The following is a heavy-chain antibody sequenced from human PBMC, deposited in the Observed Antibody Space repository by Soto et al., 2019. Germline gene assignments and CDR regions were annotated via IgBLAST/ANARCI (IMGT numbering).Heavy chain of an antibody. CDR1: GYTFTNYG. V-gene: IGHV1-18*01. Sequence: QVHLVQSGAEVKKPGASVRVSCKASGYTFTNYGISWVRQAPGQGLEWIGWISAYNGDTIYAQKLQGRGTMTTDTSTSTAYMELRSLRSHDTAMYFCARVPSYLPEDYWGQGTLVTVSS. CDR3: ARVPSYLPEDY. CDR2: ISAYNGDT. J-gene: IGHJ4*02.